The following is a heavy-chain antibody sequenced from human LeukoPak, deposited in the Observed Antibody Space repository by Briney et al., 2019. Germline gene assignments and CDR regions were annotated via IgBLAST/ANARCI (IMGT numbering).Heavy chain of an antibody. CDR3: ARPSSGYSLDY. CDR1: GFTFSSYA. D-gene: IGHD3-22*01. J-gene: IGHJ4*02. CDR2: ISYDGSNK. V-gene: IGHV3-30-3*01. Sequence: GGSLRLSCAASGFTFSSYAMHWVRQAPGRGLEWVAVISYDGSNKYYADSVKGRFTISRDNSKNTLYLQMNSLRAEDTAVYYCARPSSGYSLDYWGQGTLVTVSA.